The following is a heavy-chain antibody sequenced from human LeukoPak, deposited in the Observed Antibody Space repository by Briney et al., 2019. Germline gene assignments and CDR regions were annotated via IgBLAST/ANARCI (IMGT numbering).Heavy chain of an antibody. CDR2: IIPIFGTA. V-gene: IGHV1-69*13. CDR1: GGTFSSYA. J-gene: IGHJ4*02. D-gene: IGHD5-18*01. CDR3: ARGIQLWLNYFDY. Sequence: SVKVSCKASGGTFSSYAISWVRQAPGQGLEWMGGIIPIFGTANYAQKFQGRVTITADESTSTAYMELSSLRSEDTSVYYCARGIQLWLNYFDYWGQGTLVTVSS.